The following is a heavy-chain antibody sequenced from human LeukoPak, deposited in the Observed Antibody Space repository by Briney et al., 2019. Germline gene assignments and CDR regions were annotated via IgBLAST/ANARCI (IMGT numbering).Heavy chain of an antibody. CDR2: INPSGGST. CDR3: ARDRRSSGWYDEGGAFDI. D-gene: IGHD6-19*01. Sequence: ASVKVSCKASGYTFTSYYMHWVRQAPGQGLEWMGIINPSGGSTSYAQKFQGRVTMTRDMSTSTVYMELSSLRSEDTAVYYCARDRRSSGWYDEGGAFDIWGQGTMVTVSS. V-gene: IGHV1-46*01. J-gene: IGHJ3*02. CDR1: GYTFTSYY.